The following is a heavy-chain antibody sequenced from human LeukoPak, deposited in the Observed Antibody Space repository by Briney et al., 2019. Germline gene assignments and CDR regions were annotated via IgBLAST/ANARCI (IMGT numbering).Heavy chain of an antibody. D-gene: IGHD3-10*01. J-gene: IGHJ6*02. V-gene: IGHV1-2*02. CDR2: INPNSGGT. CDR3: ARTRVWFGELFRTDGMDV. CDR1: GYTFTGYY. Sequence: GASVKVSCKASGYTFTGYYMHWVRQAPGQGLEWMGWINPNSGGTNYAQKFQGRVTMTRDTSISTAYMELSRLRSDDTAVYYCARTRVWFGELFRTDGMDVWGQGITVTVSS.